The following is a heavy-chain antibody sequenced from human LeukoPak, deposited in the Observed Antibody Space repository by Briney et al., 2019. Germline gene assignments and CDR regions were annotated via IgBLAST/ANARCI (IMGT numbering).Heavy chain of an antibody. CDR1: GGSISNHY. V-gene: IGHV4-59*11. Sequence: SETLSLTCTVSGGSISNHYWSWIRQPPGKGLEWIGYIYYSGSTNYNPSLRSRVTISVDTSKNQFSLKMRSVTAADTAVYYCARNYFTTAVMLFDYWGRGTLVTVSS. J-gene: IGHJ4*02. CDR2: IYYSGST. D-gene: IGHD3-16*01. CDR3: ARNYFTTAVMLFDY.